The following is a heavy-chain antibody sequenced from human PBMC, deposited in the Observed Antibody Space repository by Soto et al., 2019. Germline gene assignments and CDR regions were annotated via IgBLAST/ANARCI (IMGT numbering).Heavy chain of an antibody. CDR2: IYYSGAT. CDR3: ARRKGDV. Sequence: QVQLQESGPGLVKPSETLSLICNVSGGSISGYYWSWIRQPPGKALEWIGYIYYSGATKLNPSLKSRVTMSVALSKRQLSLKVNSVTAADTAVYYCARRKGDVWGLGTTVTVS. V-gene: IGHV4-59*12. CDR1: GGSISGYY. J-gene: IGHJ6*02.